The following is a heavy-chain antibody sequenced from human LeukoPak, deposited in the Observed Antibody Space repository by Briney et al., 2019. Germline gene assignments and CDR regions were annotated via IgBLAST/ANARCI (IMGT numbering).Heavy chain of an antibody. V-gene: IGHV3-9*01. CDR1: GFTFDDYA. J-gene: IGHJ4*02. CDR3: AKGLGDYNLYPFDY. CDR2: ISWNSGSI. D-gene: IGHD4-17*01. Sequence: GGSLRLSCAASGFTFDDYAMHWVRQAPGKGLEWVSGISWNSGSIGYADSVKGRFTISRDNAKNSLYLQMNSLRAEDTALYYCAKGLGDYNLYPFDYWGQGTLVTVSS.